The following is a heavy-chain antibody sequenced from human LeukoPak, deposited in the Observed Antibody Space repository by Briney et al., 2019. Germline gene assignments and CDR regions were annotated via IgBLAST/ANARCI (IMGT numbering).Heavy chain of an antibody. D-gene: IGHD3-9*01. J-gene: IGHJ4*02. CDR1: GDTFTAYY. CDR3: ARDNYGILTGYHDFNY. Sequence: GASMKVSCKASGDTFTAYYMHWVRQAPGQGLEWMGRINPNNGGTNYAQKFQGRVTMTRDASISTAYMDLSRLRSDDTAVYYCARDNYGILTGYHDFNYWGQGTLVTVSS. CDR2: INPNNGGT. V-gene: IGHV1-2*06.